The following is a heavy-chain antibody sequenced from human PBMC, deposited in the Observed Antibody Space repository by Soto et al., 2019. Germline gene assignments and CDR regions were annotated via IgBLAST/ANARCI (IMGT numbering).Heavy chain of an antibody. Sequence: SVKVSCKASGGTFSSSAISWVRQAPGQGLEWVGGIVPMFDTPNYGQKFQDRVTITADESTTTVYLEVSSLRSEDTAVYFCVREWGSRPVAGSAAFAIWGQGTMVTVSS. D-gene: IGHD6-19*01. CDR2: IVPMFDTP. CDR3: VREWGSRPVAGSAAFAI. J-gene: IGHJ3*02. CDR1: GGTFSSSA. V-gene: IGHV1-69*13.